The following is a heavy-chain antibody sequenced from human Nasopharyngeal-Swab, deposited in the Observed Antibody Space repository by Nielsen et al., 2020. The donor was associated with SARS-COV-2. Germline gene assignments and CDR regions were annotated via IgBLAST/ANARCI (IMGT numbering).Heavy chain of an antibody. Sequence: LKISCAASGFTFSSYAMSWVRQAPGKGLEWVSAISGSGGSTYYADSVKGRFTISRDNSKNTLYLQMNSLRAEDTAVYYCAKARGSYYYSDFDYWGQGTLVTVSS. CDR1: GFTFSSYA. CDR3: AKARGSYYYSDFDY. D-gene: IGHD1-26*01. J-gene: IGHJ4*02. CDR2: ISGSGGST. V-gene: IGHV3-23*01.